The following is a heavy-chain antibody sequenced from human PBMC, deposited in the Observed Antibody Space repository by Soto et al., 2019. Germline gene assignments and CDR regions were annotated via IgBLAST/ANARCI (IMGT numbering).Heavy chain of an antibody. D-gene: IGHD1-26*01. Sequence: QVHLVESGGGLVKPGGSLRLSCAASGFTLSDFYMSWIRQAPGKGLEWVSYISSSGRTIFYADSVRGRFTISRDNAENSLYLQMNSLRAEETALYYCARNSEHFDYWGQGTLVTVSS. V-gene: IGHV3-11*01. CDR3: ARNSEHFDY. CDR1: GFTLSDFY. CDR2: ISSSGRTI. J-gene: IGHJ4*02.